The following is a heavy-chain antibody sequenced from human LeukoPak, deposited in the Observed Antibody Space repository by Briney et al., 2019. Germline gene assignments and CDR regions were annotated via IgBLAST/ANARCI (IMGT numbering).Heavy chain of an antibody. CDR2: TYYRSKWYN. V-gene: IGHV6-1*01. CDR1: GDSVSSNSAA. CDR3: ARDLPIFGVVYHYYYYMDV. D-gene: IGHD3-3*01. Sequence: SQTLSLTCAISGDSVSSNSAAWNWIRQSPSRGLEWLGRTYYRSKWYNDYAVSVKSRITINPDTSKNQFSLQLNSVTPEDTAVYYCARDLPIFGVVYHYYYYMDVWGKGTTVTVSS. J-gene: IGHJ6*03.